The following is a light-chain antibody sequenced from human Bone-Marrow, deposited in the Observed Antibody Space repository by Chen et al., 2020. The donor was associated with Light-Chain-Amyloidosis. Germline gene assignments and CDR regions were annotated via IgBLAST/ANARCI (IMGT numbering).Light chain of an antibody. Sequence: EIVMKQSPATLSVSPGERATLSCRASQSVSSNLAWYQQKPGQAPGLLIYGASTRATGIPARFSGSGSGTEFTLTISSLQSEDFAVYYCQQYNNWPPLTFGGGTKVEIK. CDR1: QSVSSN. CDR2: GAS. J-gene: IGKJ4*01. CDR3: QQYNNWPPLT. V-gene: IGKV3-15*01.